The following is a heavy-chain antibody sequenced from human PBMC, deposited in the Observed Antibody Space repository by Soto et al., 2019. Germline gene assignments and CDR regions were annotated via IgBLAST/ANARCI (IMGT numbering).Heavy chain of an antibody. J-gene: IGHJ6*02. CDR1: GGTFSNYA. Sequence: QVQLVQSGAEVKKPGSSVKVSCKVSGGTFSNYAIDWVRLAPGHGLEWMGGIVPIFGTTYYTQKFQGRATIIADDSKTTAYLGMSSLRSEDTAIYYCARVEAVAGLYNYHGLDVWGQGTAVTVSS. CDR3: ARVEAVAGLYNYHGLDV. D-gene: IGHD6-19*01. V-gene: IGHV1-69*12. CDR2: IVPIFGTT.